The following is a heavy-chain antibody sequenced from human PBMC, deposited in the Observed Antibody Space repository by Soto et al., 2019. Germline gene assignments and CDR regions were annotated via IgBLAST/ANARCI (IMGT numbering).Heavy chain of an antibody. V-gene: IGHV1-18*01. D-gene: IGHD6-13*01. CDR1: GYTFIRYG. Sequence: GASVKVSCKASGYTFIRYGITWVRQAPGQGPEWMGWISPYNDYTIYAQKLQGRVTMTTDTSTRTVYLDLRSLKSDDTAVYYCARVDYSRKMRAFDIWGQGTMVTVSS. CDR2: ISPYNDYT. CDR3: ARVDYSRKMRAFDI. J-gene: IGHJ3*02.